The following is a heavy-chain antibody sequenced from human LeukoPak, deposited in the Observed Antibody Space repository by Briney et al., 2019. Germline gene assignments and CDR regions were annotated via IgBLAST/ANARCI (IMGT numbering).Heavy chain of an antibody. CDR2: IYYSGNI. CDR1: GGSISGYY. Sequence: PSETLSLTCTVSGGSISGYYWSWIRQPPGKGLEWIGYIYYSGNINYNPSLKSRVTISVDTSRNQFSLNLSSVTAADTAVYYCARASGRYCSTTSCREIVKFDYWGQGTLVTVSS. V-gene: IGHV4-59*01. J-gene: IGHJ4*02. CDR3: ARASGRYCSTTSCREIVKFDY. D-gene: IGHD2-2*01.